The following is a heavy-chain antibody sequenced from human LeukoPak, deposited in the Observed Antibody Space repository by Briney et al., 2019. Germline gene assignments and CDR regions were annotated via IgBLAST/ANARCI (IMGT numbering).Heavy chain of an antibody. Sequence: ASVKVSCKASGGTFSSYAISWVRQGPGQGLEWMGRIIPILGIANYAQKFQGRVTITADKSTSTAYMELSSLRSEDTAVYYCARQWRGYSGYAAFDIWGQGTMVTVSS. CDR3: ARQWRGYSGYAAFDI. CDR1: GGTFSSYA. V-gene: IGHV1-69*04. CDR2: IIPILGIA. J-gene: IGHJ3*02. D-gene: IGHD5-12*01.